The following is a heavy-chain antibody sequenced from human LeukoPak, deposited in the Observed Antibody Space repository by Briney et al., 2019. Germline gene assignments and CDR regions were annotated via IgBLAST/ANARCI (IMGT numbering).Heavy chain of an antibody. V-gene: IGHV4-34*01. CDR1: GGSFSGYY. Sequence: SETLSLTCAVYGGSFSGYYWSWIRQPPGKGLEWIGEINHSGSTNYNQSLKSRVTISRDKSKNQFSLKLSSVTAADTAVYYCARRAGHVGEVDYWGQETLVTVSS. D-gene: IGHD1-26*01. J-gene: IGHJ4*02. CDR3: ARRAGHVGEVDY. CDR2: INHSGST.